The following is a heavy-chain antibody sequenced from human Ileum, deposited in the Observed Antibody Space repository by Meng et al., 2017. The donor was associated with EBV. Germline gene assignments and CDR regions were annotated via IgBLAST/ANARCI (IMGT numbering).Heavy chain of an antibody. CDR3: ARGFYTYGSSCFDY. CDR1: GGSFSGYY. J-gene: IGHJ4*02. CDR2: INHSGST. D-gene: IGHD6-13*01. V-gene: IGHV4-34*01. Sequence: QGPLPRWGAGLLHPSETLSRTCAVYGGSFSGYYWTWIRQPPGKGLEWIGEINHSGSTNYNPSLKSRVTISVDKNQFSLKLSSVTAADTAVYYCARGFYTYGSSCFDYWGQGTLVTVSS.